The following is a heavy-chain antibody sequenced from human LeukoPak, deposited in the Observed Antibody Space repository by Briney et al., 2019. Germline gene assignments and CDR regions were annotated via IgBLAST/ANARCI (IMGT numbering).Heavy chain of an antibody. J-gene: IGHJ5*02. CDR2: MNPNRGDT. CDR3: ARVEGVTWFDP. Sequence: ASVKVSCKASGYTFTSYDIHWVRQATGQGLEWMGRMNPNRGDTDYAQKFQGGVTMTRDTSISTAYMELSRLRSDDTAVYYCARVEGVTWFDPWGQGTLVTVSS. D-gene: IGHD5-18*01. V-gene: IGHV1-2*06. CDR1: GYTFTSYD.